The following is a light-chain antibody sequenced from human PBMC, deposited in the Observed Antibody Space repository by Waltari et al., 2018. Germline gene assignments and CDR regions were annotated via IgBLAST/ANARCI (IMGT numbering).Light chain of an antibody. J-gene: IGLJ3*02. V-gene: IGLV2-14*01. Sequence: QSALTQPASVSGSPGQSITISCTGTSRDVGGYHYVSWYHQHPGKAPKLLIYEVSNRPSGLSNRFSGSKSGNTASLTISGLQAEDEAHYYCSSYTRSNTRVFGGGTKLTVL. CDR1: SRDVGGYHY. CDR2: EVS. CDR3: SSYTRSNTRV.